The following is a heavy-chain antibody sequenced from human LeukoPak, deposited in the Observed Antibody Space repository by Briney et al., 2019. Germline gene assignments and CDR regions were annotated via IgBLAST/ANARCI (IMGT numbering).Heavy chain of an antibody. J-gene: IGHJ6*02. CDR3: ARDGIAAAGTNYYYGMDV. Sequence: SVKVSCKASGGTFSSYAISWVRQAPGQGLEWMGRIIPILGIANYAQKFQGRVTITADKSTSTAYMEPSSLRSEDTAVYYCARDGIAAAGTNYYYGMDVWGQGTTVTVSS. D-gene: IGHD6-13*01. CDR2: IIPILGIA. CDR1: GGTFSSYA. V-gene: IGHV1-69*04.